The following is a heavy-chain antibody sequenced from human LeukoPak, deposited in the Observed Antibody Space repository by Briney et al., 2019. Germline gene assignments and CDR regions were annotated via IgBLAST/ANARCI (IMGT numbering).Heavy chain of an antibody. Sequence: PGESLKISCKGSGYSFTSHWISWVRQMPGKGLEWMGRIDPSDSYTNYSPSFQGHVTISADKSISTAYLQWSSLKASDTAMYYCARLQVGATNFGYWGQGTLVTVSS. D-gene: IGHD1-26*01. J-gene: IGHJ4*02. CDR2: IDPSDSYT. CDR1: GYSFTSHW. V-gene: IGHV5-10-1*01. CDR3: ARLQVGATNFGY.